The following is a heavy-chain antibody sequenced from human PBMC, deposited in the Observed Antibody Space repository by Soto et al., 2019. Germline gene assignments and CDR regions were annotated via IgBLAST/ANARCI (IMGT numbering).Heavy chain of an antibody. V-gene: IGHV3-30-3*01. Sequence: QVQLVESGGGVVQPGRSLRLSCAASGFTFSSYAMHWVRQAPGKGLEWVAVISYDGSNKYYADSVKGRFTISRDNSKNTLYLQMNSLRAEDTAVYYGASLTIFGVVDWFDPWGQGTLVTVSS. CDR1: GFTFSSYA. CDR3: ASLTIFGVVDWFDP. D-gene: IGHD3-3*01. CDR2: ISYDGSNK. J-gene: IGHJ5*02.